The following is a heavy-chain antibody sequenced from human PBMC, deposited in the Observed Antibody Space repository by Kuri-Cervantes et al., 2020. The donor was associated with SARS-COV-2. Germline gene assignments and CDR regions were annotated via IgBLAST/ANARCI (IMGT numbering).Heavy chain of an antibody. D-gene: IGHD3-22*01. Sequence: GESLKISCAASGFTFSSYSMNWVRQAPGKGLEWVSSISSSSSYIYYADSVKGRFTISRDNAKNSLYLQMNSLRAEDTAVYYCAKDINYYDSSGYYYSHDAFDIWGQGTMVTVSS. CDR2: ISSSSSYI. CDR3: AKDINYYDSSGYYYSHDAFDI. CDR1: GFTFSSYS. V-gene: IGHV3-21*01. J-gene: IGHJ3*02.